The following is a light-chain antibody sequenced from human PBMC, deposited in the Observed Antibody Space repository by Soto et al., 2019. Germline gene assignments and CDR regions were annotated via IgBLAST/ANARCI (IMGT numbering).Light chain of an antibody. CDR1: ETVGSTF. Sequence: EIVLTQSPGTLSLSPGERATLSCRASETVGSTFLAWFQQKPGQAPRLLIYGTSTRNNDIPDRFSGSGSGTDFTLTISRLEPDDFAIYYGHQYGSSPPNSYGGGTRVEIK. V-gene: IGKV3-20*01. J-gene: IGKJ4*01. CDR3: HQYGSSPPNS. CDR2: GTS.